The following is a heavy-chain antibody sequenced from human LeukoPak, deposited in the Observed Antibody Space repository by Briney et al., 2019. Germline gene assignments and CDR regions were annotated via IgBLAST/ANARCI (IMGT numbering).Heavy chain of an antibody. CDR2: IYYSGST. D-gene: IGHD5-12*01. CDR3: ARHGGESIVAMILHAFDI. J-gene: IGHJ3*02. CDR1: GGSISSYS. Sequence: SETLSLTCTVSGGSISSYSWSWIRQPPGKGLEWIGSIYYSGSTNYNPSLKSRVTMSVDTSKNQFSLKLSSVTAADTAVYYCARHGGESIVAMILHAFDIWGQGAMATVSS. V-gene: IGHV4-59*08.